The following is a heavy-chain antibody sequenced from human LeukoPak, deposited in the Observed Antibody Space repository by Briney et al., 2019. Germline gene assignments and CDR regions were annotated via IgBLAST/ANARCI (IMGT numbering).Heavy chain of an antibody. J-gene: IGHJ5*02. CDR3: ARDLIYWAYSGSCP. Sequence: ASVKVSCKASGYTFTGYYMHWVRQAPGQGLEWMGWINPNSGGTNYAQKFQGRVTMTRDTSISTAYMELSRLRSDDTAVYYCARDLIYWAYSGSCPWGQGTLSPSPQ. D-gene: IGHD1-26*01. V-gene: IGHV1-2*02. CDR1: GYTFTGYY. CDR2: INPNSGGT.